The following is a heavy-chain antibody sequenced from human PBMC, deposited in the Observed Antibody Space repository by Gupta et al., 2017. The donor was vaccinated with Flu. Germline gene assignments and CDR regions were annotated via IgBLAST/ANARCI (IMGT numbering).Heavy chain of an antibody. V-gene: IGHV3-33*01. CDR1: GFTFSSYV. D-gene: IGHD3-10*01. J-gene: IGHJ3*01. Sequence: QVQMMESGGGVVQPGRSLRLSCATSGFTFSSYVLHWVRPTPGKGLEWIASIWYDNSNKYYADSVEGRFTISKDDSRDTLYLQMKSLRAEDTAVYYCARERIYYYEGGGRDAFDVWGQGTMVTVSS. CDR3: ARERIYYYEGGGRDAFDV. CDR2: IWYDNSNK.